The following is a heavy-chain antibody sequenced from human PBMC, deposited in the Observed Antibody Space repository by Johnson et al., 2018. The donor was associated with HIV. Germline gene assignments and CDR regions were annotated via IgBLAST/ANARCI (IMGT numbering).Heavy chain of an antibody. Sequence: VQLVESRGVLVQPGGSLRLSCAASGFTVSSNEMSWVRQAPGKGLEWVSSISGGSTYYADSRKGRFTISRDNSKNTLHLQMNSLRAEDTAVYYCARPAIVVLPAGAFDIWGPGTMVTVSS. J-gene: IGHJ3*02. CDR2: ISGGST. V-gene: IGHV3-38-3*01. CDR3: ARPAIVVLPAGAFDI. D-gene: IGHD2-2*01. CDR1: GFTVSSNE.